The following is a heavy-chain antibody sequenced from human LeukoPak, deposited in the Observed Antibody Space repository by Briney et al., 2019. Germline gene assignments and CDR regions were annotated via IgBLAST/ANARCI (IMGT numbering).Heavy chain of an antibody. D-gene: IGHD3-10*01. J-gene: IGHJ4*02. CDR2: ISAYNGNT. V-gene: IGHV1-18*01. Sequence: GASVKVSCKASGYTFTIYGISWVRQAPGQGLEWMGWISAYNGNTNYAQKLQGRVTMTTDTSTSTAYMELRSLRSDDTAVYYCASSPVRGVIIIGFDYWGQGTLVTVSS. CDR1: GYTFTIYG. CDR3: ASSPVRGVIIIGFDY.